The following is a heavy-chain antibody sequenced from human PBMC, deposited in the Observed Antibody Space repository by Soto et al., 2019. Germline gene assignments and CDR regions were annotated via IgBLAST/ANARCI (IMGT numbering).Heavy chain of an antibody. CDR3: AKVNLAWAPLYGYFDY. D-gene: IGHD4-17*01. CDR1: GFTFSSYA. Sequence: GGSLRLSCAASGFTFSSYAMSWVRQAPGKGLEWVSAISGSGGSTYYADSVKGRFTISRDNSKNTLYLQMNSLRAEDTAVYYCAKVNLAWAPLYGYFDYWGQGTLVTVSS. V-gene: IGHV3-23*01. J-gene: IGHJ4*02. CDR2: ISGSGGST.